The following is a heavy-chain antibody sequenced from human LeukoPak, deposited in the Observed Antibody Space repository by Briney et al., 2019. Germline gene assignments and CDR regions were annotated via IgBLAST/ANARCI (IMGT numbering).Heavy chain of an antibody. Sequence: GGSLRPSCAASGFTFSSHGIHWVRQAPGKGLEWVAIIWYDGSKKYYADSVKGRFTISRDNAKNTLFLQMSSLRAEDTALYYCAIPQILPDDIYNFWGQGTMVTVS. CDR1: GFTFSSHG. V-gene: IGHV3-33*03. CDR3: AIPQILPDDIYNF. CDR2: IWYDGSKK. J-gene: IGHJ3*01. D-gene: IGHD2-2*01.